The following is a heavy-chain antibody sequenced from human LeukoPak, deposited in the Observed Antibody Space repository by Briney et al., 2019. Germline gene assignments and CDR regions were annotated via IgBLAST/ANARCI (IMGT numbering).Heavy chain of an antibody. CDR2: IYNSGST. CDR1: GGSISSYY. V-gene: IGHV4-59*01. Sequence: PSETLSLTCTVSGGSISSYYWSWIRQPPGKGLEWIGYIYNSGSTNNNPSLKSRVTISVDTSKNQFSLKLRSVTAADTAVYYCARVTGYVIEDNFDYWGQGTLVTVSS. D-gene: IGHD2-15*01. CDR3: ARVTGYVIEDNFDY. J-gene: IGHJ4*02.